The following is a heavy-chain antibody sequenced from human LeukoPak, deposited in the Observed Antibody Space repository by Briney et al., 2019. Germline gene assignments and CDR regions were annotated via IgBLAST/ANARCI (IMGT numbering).Heavy chain of an antibody. J-gene: IGHJ5*02. CDR1: GFTFTTYA. V-gene: IGHV3-30-3*01. Sequence: GRSLRLSCAASGFTFTTYAMHWVRQAPGKGLEWVAVISYDGSNEYYADSVKGRFTISRDSSKNTLYLQMNSLRVEDTAVYHCARGGTYYYDSSGFDPWGQGTLVTVSS. CDR2: ISYDGSNE. D-gene: IGHD3-22*01. CDR3: ARGGTYYYDSSGFDP.